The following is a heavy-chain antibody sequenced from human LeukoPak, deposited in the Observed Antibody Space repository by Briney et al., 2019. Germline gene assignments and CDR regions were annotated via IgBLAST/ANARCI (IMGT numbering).Heavy chain of an antibody. J-gene: IGHJ5*02. V-gene: IGHV1-69*13. D-gene: IGHD3-9*01. CDR3: ARGPLAEGRYFDWYPGWFDP. CDR2: SIPIFGTA. Sequence: SVKVSCKASGGTFSSYAISWVRQAPGQGLEWMGGSIPIFGTANYAQKFQGRVTITADESTSTAYMELSRLRSDDTAVYYCARGPLAEGRYFDWYPGWFDPWGQGTLVTVSS. CDR1: GGTFSSYA.